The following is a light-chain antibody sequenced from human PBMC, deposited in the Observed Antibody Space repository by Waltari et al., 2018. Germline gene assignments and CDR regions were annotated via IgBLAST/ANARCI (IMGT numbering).Light chain of an antibody. CDR3: QKYDSLPAT. Sequence: EIVLTPSPGTLSLSPGERATLSCRASQSVAKSLAWYQQKPGQAPRLLIYHTSNRANGIPDRFSGSGSGTDFSLTISRLDPEDFAVYYCQKYDSLPATFGQGTKVEIK. J-gene: IGKJ1*01. CDR2: HTS. V-gene: IGKV3-20*01. CDR1: QSVAKS.